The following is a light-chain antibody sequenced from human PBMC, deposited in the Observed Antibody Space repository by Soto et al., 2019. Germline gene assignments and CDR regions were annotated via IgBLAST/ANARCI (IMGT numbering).Light chain of an antibody. V-gene: IGLV2-14*01. Sequence: QSALTQAASVSGSPGQSITISCTGTSSDVGGYDSVSWYQQHPGKAPKLMIYEVTNRPSGVSNRFSGSKSGNTASLTISGLQAEDEADYYCASWDDSLSGYVFGTGTKVTVL. CDR1: SSDVGGYDS. CDR2: EVT. J-gene: IGLJ1*01. CDR3: ASWDDSLSGYV.